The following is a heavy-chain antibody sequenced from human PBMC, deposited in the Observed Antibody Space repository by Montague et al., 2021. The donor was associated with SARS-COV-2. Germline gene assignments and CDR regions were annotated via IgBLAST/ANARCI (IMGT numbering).Heavy chain of an antibody. D-gene: IGHD3-3*01. CDR1: GFTFSSYA. CDR3: AKDVAIKHDFWSGYRYDAFDI. CDR2: IYSGGSST. J-gene: IGHJ3*02. Sequence: SRRLSWSASGFTFSSYAMNWVRQAPGKGLEWVSVIYSGGSSTYYADSVKGRFTISRDNSKNTLYLQMNSLRAEDTAVYYCAKDVAIKHDFWSGYRYDAFDIWGRGTMVTVSS. V-gene: IGHV3-23*03.